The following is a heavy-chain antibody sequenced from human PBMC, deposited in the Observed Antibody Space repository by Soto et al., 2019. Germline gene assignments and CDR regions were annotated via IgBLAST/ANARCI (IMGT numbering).Heavy chain of an antibody. V-gene: IGHV4-39*01. CDR1: GGSISSSSYY. CDR2: IYYSGST. CDR3: ARHPDYGVDAFDI. J-gene: IGHJ3*02. D-gene: IGHD4-17*01. Sequence: SETLSLTCTFSGGSISSSSYYLGWIRQPPGKGLEWIGSIYYSGSTYYNPSLKSRVTISVDTSKNQFSLKLSSVTAADTAVYYCARHPDYGVDAFDIWGQGTMVTVSS.